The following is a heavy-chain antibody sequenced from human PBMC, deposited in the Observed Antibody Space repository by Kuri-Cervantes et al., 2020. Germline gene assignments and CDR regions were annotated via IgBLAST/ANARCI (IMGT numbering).Heavy chain of an antibody. J-gene: IGHJ4*02. D-gene: IGHD1-14*01. CDR3: AKSTGGSHFDY. CDR1: GFTFSSYA. V-gene: IGHV3-30-3*02. Sequence: GGSLRLSCAASGFTFSSYAMHWVRQAPGKGLEWVAVISYDGSNKYYADSVKGRFTISRDNSKNTLYLQMNSLRAEDTAVYYCAKSTGGSHFDYWGQGTLVTVSS. CDR2: ISYDGSNK.